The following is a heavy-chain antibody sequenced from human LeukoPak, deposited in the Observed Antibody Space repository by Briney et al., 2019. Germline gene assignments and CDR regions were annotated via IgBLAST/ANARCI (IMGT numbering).Heavy chain of an antibody. CDR1: AFTVSSNY. D-gene: IGHD3-10*01. V-gene: IGHV3-53*04. J-gene: IGHJ5*02. Sequence: TGGSLRLSCAASAFTVSSNYMSWVRQAPGKGLDWVSVIYSGGSTYYAHSVKRRFTISRHNAKNTLYLQMNSLRAEDTAVYYCARGVWFDPWGQGTLVTVSS. CDR3: ARGVWFDP. CDR2: IYSGGST.